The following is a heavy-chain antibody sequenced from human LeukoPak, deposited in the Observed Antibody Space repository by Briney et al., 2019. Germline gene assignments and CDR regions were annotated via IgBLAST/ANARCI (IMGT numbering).Heavy chain of an antibody. CDR3: ASRRPYGDYDY. V-gene: IGHV4-34*01. CDR1: GGSLSSYY. D-gene: IGHD4-17*01. J-gene: IGHJ4*02. CDR2: INHSGST. Sequence: PSETLSLTCIVSGGSLSSYYWTWIRQSPGKGLEWIGEINHSGSTNYNPSLKSRVTISVDTSKNQFSLKLSSVTAADTAVYYCASRRPYGDYDYWGQGTLVTVSS.